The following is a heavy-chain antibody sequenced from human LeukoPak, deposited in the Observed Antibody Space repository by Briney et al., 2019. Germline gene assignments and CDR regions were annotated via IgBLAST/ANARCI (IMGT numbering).Heavy chain of an antibody. CDR1: GFTFSSYA. J-gene: IGHJ4*02. CDR2: ISGRGGST. D-gene: IGHD1-7*01. V-gene: IGHV3-23*01. CDR3: AKEGRGDLNYGNDYLHY. Sequence: GASLRLSCAAAGFTFSSYAMSWVRQAPGKGLEWVSAISGRGGSTYYADSVKGRFTISRDNSKNTLYLQMNSLRAQDTAVYYCAKEGRGDLNYGNDYLHYWAQGTLVTVSS.